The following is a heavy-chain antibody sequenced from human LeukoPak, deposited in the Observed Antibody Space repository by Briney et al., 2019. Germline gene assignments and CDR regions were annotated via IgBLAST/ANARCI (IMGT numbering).Heavy chain of an antibody. D-gene: IGHD6-19*01. V-gene: IGHV1-2*02. J-gene: IGHJ6*04. Sequence: ASVKVSCKASGYTFTGYYMHWVRQAPGQGLEWMGWINPNSGGTNYAQKFQGRVTLTRDTSISTAYMELRSLRSDDTAVYYCARDWAGGDSGYSSGWYKMDVWGKGTTVTISS. CDR3: ARDWAGGDSGYSSGWYKMDV. CDR2: INPNSGGT. CDR1: GYTFTGYY.